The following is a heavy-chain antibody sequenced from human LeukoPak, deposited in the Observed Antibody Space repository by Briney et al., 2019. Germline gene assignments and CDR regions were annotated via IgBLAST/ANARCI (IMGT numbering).Heavy chain of an antibody. CDR2: ISWNSGSI. J-gene: IGHJ6*03. CDR3: AKGVREYYYYYMDV. V-gene: IGHV3-9*03. D-gene: IGHD1-1*01. Sequence: PGGSLRLSCAASGFTFDDYAMHWVRQAPGKGLEWVSGISWNSGSIGYADSVKGRFTISRDNAKNSLYLQMNSLRAEDMALYCCAKGVREYYYYYMDVWGKGTTVTVSS. CDR1: GFTFDDYA.